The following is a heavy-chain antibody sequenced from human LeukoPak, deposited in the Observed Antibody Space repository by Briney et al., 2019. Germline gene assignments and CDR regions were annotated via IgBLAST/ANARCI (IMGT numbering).Heavy chain of an antibody. CDR3: ARRSSGSPPYYFDS. V-gene: IGHV3-9*01. D-gene: IGHD1-26*01. CDR2: ISWNSGSI. CDR1: GFTFDDYA. Sequence: GRSLRLSCAASGFTFDDYAMHWVRQAPGKGLEWVSGISWNSGSIGYADSVKGRFTISRDNAKNSLYLQMNSLRAEDTAVYYCARRSSGSPPYYFDSWGQGTLVTVSS. J-gene: IGHJ4*02.